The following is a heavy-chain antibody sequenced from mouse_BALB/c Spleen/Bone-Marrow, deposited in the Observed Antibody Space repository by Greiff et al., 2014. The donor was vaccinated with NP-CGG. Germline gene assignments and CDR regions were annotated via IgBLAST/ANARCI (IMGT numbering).Heavy chain of an antibody. D-gene: IGHD1-2*01. CDR2: INPNNGDT. CDR1: GYTFTDNY. V-gene: IGHV1-26*01. J-gene: IGHJ3*01. CDR3: AREKYGPAWFAY. Sequence: VQLKESGPELVKPGASVKMSCKASGYTFTDNYMKWVKQSHGKSPEWIGDINPNNGDTFYNQKFKGKATLTVDKSSSTAYMHLNSLTSEDSAVYYCAREKYGPAWFAYWGQGTLVTVSA.